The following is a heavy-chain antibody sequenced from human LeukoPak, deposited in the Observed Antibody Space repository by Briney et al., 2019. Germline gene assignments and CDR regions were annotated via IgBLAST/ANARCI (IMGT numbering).Heavy chain of an antibody. J-gene: IGHJ4*02. Sequence: SVKVSCNASGGTFSSYAISWVRQAPGQGLEWMGGIIPIFGTANYAQKFQGRVTITADESTSTAYMELSSLRSEDTAVYYCARLAATNPFDYWGQGTLVTVSS. V-gene: IGHV1-69*13. CDR3: ARLAATNPFDY. CDR1: GGTFSSYA. D-gene: IGHD5-24*01. CDR2: IIPIFGTA.